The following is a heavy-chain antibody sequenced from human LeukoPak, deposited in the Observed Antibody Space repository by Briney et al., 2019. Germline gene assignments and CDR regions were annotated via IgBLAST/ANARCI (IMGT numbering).Heavy chain of an antibody. V-gene: IGHV3-30-3*01. Sequence: GGSLRLSCAASGFTFSDYALHWVRQAPGKGLEWVAVISYDANTKYADSVKGRFTISRDNAKSTLFLQMSSLRAEDTAVYYCARDFKTEDGYNTYYFDYWGQGTLVTVSS. CDR3: ARDFKTEDGYNTYYFDY. D-gene: IGHD5-24*01. CDR1: GFTFSDYA. J-gene: IGHJ4*02. CDR2: ISYDANTK.